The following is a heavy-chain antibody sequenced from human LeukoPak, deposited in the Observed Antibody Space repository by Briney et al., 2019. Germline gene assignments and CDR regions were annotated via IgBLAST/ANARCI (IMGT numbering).Heavy chain of an antibody. CDR3: AKTNYYDSSGSQGPGTFYYGLDV. CDR1: GGTFSSYG. Sequence: SVNVSCKASGGTFSSYGVTWVRQAPGQGLEWMGRVIPILAISNYAQMFQDRVTITADKSTSAAYMELSSLRSEDTAVYFCAKTNYYDSSGSQGPGTFYYGLDVWGQGTTVTVSS. V-gene: IGHV1-69*04. D-gene: IGHD3-22*01. J-gene: IGHJ6*02. CDR2: VIPILAIS.